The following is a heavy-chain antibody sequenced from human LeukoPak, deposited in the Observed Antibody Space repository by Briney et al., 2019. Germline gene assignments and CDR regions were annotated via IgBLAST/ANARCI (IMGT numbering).Heavy chain of an antibody. D-gene: IGHD4-17*01. CDR3: ARDAAVTTSWYFDL. CDR2: ISSSGSTI. J-gene: IGHJ2*01. CDR1: GFTFSDYY. Sequence: GGFLRLSCAASGFTFSDYYMSWIRQAPGKGLEWVSYISSSGSTIYYADSVKGRFTISRDNAKNSLYLQMNSLRAEDTAVYYCARDAAVTTSWYFDLWGRGTLVTVSS. V-gene: IGHV3-11*01.